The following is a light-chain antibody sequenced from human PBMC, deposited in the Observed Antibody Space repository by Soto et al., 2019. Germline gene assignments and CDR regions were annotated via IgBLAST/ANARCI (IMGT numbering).Light chain of an antibody. CDR2: ATS. V-gene: IGKV1-39*01. CDR1: QSISRY. CDR3: QESYRFWT. Sequence: DLPMTQSPSSLSASVGDRVTITCRASQSISRYLYWYQHKPGKAPNLLRYATSSLQSVVPSRFSVSGSVTDFTLTIGGLGPGDFATCYSQESYRFWTFGQGSKVEIK. J-gene: IGKJ1*01.